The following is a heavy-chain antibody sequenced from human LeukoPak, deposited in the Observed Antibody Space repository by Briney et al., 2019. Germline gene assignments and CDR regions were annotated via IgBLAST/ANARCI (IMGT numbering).Heavy chain of an antibody. J-gene: IGHJ5*02. V-gene: IGHV4-61*08. D-gene: IGHD3-10*01. Sequence: SETLSLTCTVSGGSISSGGYYWSWIRQPPGKGLEWIGYIYYSGSTNYNPSLKSRVTISVDTSKNQFSLKLSSVTAADTAVYYCARQYYGSGNRWFDPWGQGTLVTVSS. CDR2: IYYSGST. CDR1: GGSISSGGYY. CDR3: ARQYYGSGNRWFDP.